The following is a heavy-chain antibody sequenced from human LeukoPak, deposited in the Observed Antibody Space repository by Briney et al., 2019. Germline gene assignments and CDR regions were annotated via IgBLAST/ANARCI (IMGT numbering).Heavy chain of an antibody. CDR3: AKGGTIVEIPAGRGGYYYYGMDV. J-gene: IGHJ6*02. Sequence: ASVKVTCQASGYTFTGYYIHWVRQAPGQGLEWMGWINHNSGDTNSSQKFQGRVSMTRETSIKTAYVELSRLRSDDTAVYYCAKGGTIVEIPAGRGGYYYYGMDVWGQGTTVTVSS. D-gene: IGHD2-2*01. V-gene: IGHV1-2*02. CDR2: INHNSGDT. CDR1: GYTFTGYY.